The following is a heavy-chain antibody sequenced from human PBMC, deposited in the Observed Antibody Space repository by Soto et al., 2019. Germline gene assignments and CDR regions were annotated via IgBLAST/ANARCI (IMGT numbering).Heavy chain of an antibody. J-gene: IGHJ4*02. V-gene: IGHV3-15*07. D-gene: IGHD3-22*01. CDR2: IKSKVDGGTT. Sequence: GGSVGLSCAGSGVIFSSAWIKWVRQAPGKGLEWVGRIKSKVDGGTTDFAAPVKGRFSISRDDAKNTVFLQMNSLKTEDTAVYHCTTDHPYKYDGSCYDHWGQGTQVTVSS. CDR3: TTDHPYKYDGSCYDH. CDR1: GVIFSSAW.